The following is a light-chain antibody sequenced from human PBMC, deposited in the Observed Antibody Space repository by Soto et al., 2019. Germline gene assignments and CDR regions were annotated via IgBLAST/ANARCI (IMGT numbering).Light chain of an antibody. J-gene: IGKJ4*01. CDR1: LSFGNN. Sequence: EIVMTQSPATLSVSPGERATLSCRASLSFGNNLAWYQQKPGQAPGLLIYEASTRATGIPARFSGSGSGTDFTLTISSLEPEDFAVYYCQQHANWPLTFGGGTKVDIK. CDR3: QQHANWPLT. CDR2: EAS. V-gene: IGKV3-11*01.